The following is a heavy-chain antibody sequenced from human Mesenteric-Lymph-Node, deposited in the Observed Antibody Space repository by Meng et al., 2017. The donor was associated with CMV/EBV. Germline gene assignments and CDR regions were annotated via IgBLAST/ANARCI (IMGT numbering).Heavy chain of an antibody. CDR1: GYTFNTYY. CDR2: INPSAGST. J-gene: IGHJ6*02. D-gene: IGHD2-15*01. Sequence: ASVKVSCKASGYTFNTYYIHWVRQAPGQGLEWMGIINPSAGSTTYAQKFWGRVTLTRGTSTSTVYMELSSLRSEDTAVYYCARGPVVETPPTARYSYYGMDVWGQGTTVTVSS. V-gene: IGHV1-46*02. CDR3: ARGPVVETPPTARYSYYGMDV.